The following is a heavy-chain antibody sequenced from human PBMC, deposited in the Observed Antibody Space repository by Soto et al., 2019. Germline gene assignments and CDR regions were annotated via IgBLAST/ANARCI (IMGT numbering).Heavy chain of an antibody. CDR3: ERGMRPGGYYYYGMDV. D-gene: IGHD2-8*02. V-gene: IGHV4-59*01. Sequence: SVTLSLTCTVSGGSISSYYWSLIRQPPGKGLEWIGYIYYSGSTNYNPSLKSRVTISVDTSKNQFSLKLSSVTAADTAVYYCERGMRPGGYYYYGMDVWGQGTTVTVSS. J-gene: IGHJ6*02. CDR1: GGSISSYY. CDR2: IYYSGST.